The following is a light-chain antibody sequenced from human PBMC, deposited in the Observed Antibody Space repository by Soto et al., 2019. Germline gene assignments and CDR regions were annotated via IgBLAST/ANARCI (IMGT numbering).Light chain of an antibody. CDR1: QSVISGY. V-gene: IGKV3-20*01. J-gene: IGKJ1*01. CDR3: QPHCTAPGR. Sequence: EITLTPNPRTRALSPKEIDILCCSAIQSVISGYVAWHRPKPGQAPRLLIYGASNRATGIPDRFSGRGAGTEFALTSSTRDSYYFAVYYYQPHCTAPGRYGQGTKVDIK. CDR2: GAS.